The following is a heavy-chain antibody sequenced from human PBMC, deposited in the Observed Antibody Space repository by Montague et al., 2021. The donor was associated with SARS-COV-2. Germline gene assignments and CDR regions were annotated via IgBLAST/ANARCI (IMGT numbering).Heavy chain of an antibody. J-gene: IGHJ2*01. CDR3: ARRGGGEVFARFMYWYFDV. V-gene: IGHV4-59*13. CDR1: GGSINNYY. Sequence: SETLSLTCSVSGGSINNYYWGWVRQSPGKGLEWIGYIYYSGSVTTSYNPSLKSRVSISVDTSESQFSLKLTSVTAADTAVYYCARRGGGEVFARFMYWYFDVWGRGSPVTVSS. D-gene: IGHD2-21*01. CDR2: IYYSGSVTT.